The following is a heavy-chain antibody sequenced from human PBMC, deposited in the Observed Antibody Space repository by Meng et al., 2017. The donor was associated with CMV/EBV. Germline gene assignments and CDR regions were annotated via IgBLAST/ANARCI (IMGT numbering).Heavy chain of an antibody. J-gene: IGHJ4*02. CDR2: IIPIFGTA. CDR1: GGNFSSYA. V-gene: IGHV1-69*12. Sequence: QVQLVQSGAEVKKPGSSVQVSCKASGGNFSSYAISWVRQAPGQGLEWMGGIIPIFGTANYAQKFQGRVTITADESTSTAYMELSSLRSEDTAVYYCARDNRRGGVDYWGQGTLVTVSS. CDR3: ARDNRRGGVDY. D-gene: IGHD3-3*01.